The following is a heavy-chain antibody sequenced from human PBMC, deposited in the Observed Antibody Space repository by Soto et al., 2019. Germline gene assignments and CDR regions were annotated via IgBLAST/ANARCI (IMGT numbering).Heavy chain of an antibody. V-gene: IGHV3-66*01. Sequence: PGGSLRLSCAASGLTVSSNDMSWVRQAPGKGLECVSITYSAGNTYYADSVKGRFIISRDNSKNTLYLQMNSLRADDTAVYYCARGSLYWGQGTLVTVCS. CDR2: TYSAGNT. J-gene: IGHJ4*01. CDR1: GLTVSSND. CDR3: ARGSLY.